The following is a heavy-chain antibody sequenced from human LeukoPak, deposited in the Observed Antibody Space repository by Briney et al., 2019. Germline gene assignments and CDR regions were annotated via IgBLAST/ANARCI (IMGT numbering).Heavy chain of an antibody. CDR3: AKVAMVRGVYYYYYMDV. CDR1: GFTFSSYA. J-gene: IGHJ6*03. CDR2: FSGSGLST. V-gene: IGHV3-23*01. Sequence: GGSLRLSCAASGFTFSSYAMSWVRQAPGKGLEWVSTFSGSGLSTYYAGSVKGRFTISRDNTKNTLYLQMNSLRAEDTAVYYCAKVAMVRGVYYYYYMDVWGKGTTVTVSS. D-gene: IGHD3-10*01.